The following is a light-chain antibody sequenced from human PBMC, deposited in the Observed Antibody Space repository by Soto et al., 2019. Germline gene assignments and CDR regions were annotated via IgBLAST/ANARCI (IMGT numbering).Light chain of an antibody. Sequence: EIVLTQSPGTLSLSPGERATLSCRASQSVSSSYLAWYQQKPGQAPRLLIYDASSRATGIPDRFSGSGSGTDFTLTISRLEPEDFAVYYCQRYGNSPITFGQGTRLEIK. J-gene: IGKJ5*01. CDR1: QSVSSSY. V-gene: IGKV3-20*01. CDR3: QRYGNSPIT. CDR2: DAS.